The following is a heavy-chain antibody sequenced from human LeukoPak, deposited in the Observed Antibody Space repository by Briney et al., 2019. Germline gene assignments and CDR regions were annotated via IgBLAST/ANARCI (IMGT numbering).Heavy chain of an antibody. Sequence: PGGSLRLSCAASGFIFSSYGMHWVRQAPGKGLEWVSFIRHDGNKKYYVDSVNGRFTISRDNSKNTLYLQMNSLRAEDTAVYYCAKDHGARFDPWGQGTLVAVSS. CDR3: AKDHGARFDP. J-gene: IGHJ5*02. CDR2: IRHDGNKK. V-gene: IGHV3-30*02. CDR1: GFIFSSYG. D-gene: IGHD1-26*01.